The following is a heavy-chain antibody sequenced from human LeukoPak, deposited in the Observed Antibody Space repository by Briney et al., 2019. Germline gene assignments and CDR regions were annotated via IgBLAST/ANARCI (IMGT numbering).Heavy chain of an antibody. Sequence: AQTLSLTCTVSGGSISSGDYYWSWIRQPPGKGLEWIGYIYYSGSTYYNPSLKSRVTISVDTSKNQFSLKLSSVTAADTAVYYCARVREDSSGYYDWYFDLWGRGTLVTVSS. D-gene: IGHD3-22*01. CDR3: ARVREDSSGYYDWYFDL. J-gene: IGHJ2*01. CDR1: GGSISSGDYY. CDR2: IYYSGST. V-gene: IGHV4-30-4*01.